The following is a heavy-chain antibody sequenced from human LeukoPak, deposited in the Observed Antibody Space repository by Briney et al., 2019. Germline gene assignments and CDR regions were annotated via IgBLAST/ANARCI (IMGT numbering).Heavy chain of an antibody. J-gene: IGHJ1*01. CDR2: IKQDGSEK. CDR1: GFTFSSYW. CDR3: ARDGNDGLNDWEY. Sequence: GGSLRLSCAASGFTFSSYWMSWVRQAPGKGLEWVANIKQDGSEKYYVDSVKGRFTISRDNAKNSLYLQMNSLRAEDTAVYYCARDGNDGLNDWEYWGQGALVTVSS. V-gene: IGHV3-7*03. D-gene: IGHD1-1*01.